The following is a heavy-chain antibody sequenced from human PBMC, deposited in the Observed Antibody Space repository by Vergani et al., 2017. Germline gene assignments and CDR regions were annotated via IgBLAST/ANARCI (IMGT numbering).Heavy chain of an antibody. D-gene: IGHD6-6*01. J-gene: IGHJ1*01. CDR3: ATRRSGSSSVYFQH. CDR2: IYYSGST. Sequence: QVQLQESGPGLVKPSQTLSLTCTVPGGPISSGGYYWSWIRQHPGKGLEWIGYIYYSGSTSYNPSLKSRVTISVDTSKNQVSLKLSSVTAADTAVYYCATRRSGSSSVYFQHWGQGTLVTVSS. CDR1: GGPISSGGYY. V-gene: IGHV4-31*03.